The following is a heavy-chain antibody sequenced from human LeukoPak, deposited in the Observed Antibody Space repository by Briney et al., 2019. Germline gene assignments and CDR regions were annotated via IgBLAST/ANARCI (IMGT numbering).Heavy chain of an antibody. V-gene: IGHV4-61*02. CDR1: GGSISSGNYY. CDR3: ASRPSSVAEKASRNFDY. D-gene: IGHD6-19*01. J-gene: IGHJ4*02. Sequence: SETLSLTCTVSGGSISSGNYYWSWIRKPAGKGLEWIGRIYTSGSTNYNPSLKSRVTISVDTSKNQFSLKLSSVTAADTAVYYCASRPSSVAEKASRNFDYWGQGTLVTVSS. CDR2: IYTSGST.